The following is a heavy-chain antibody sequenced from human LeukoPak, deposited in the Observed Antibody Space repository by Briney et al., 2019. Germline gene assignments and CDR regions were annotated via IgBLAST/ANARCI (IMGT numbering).Heavy chain of an antibody. CDR2: IKQDGSDK. D-gene: IGHD2-2*01. V-gene: IGHV3-7*01. J-gene: IGHJ4*02. Sequence: GGSLRLSCAASGFTFSTYWMSWVRQAPGKGLEWVANIKQDGSDKFYVDSVKGRLTISRDNAKNSMYLQMNSLRAEDTAVYYCARVLPVASRDYWGQGTLVTVSS. CDR3: ARVLPVASRDY. CDR1: GFTFSTYW.